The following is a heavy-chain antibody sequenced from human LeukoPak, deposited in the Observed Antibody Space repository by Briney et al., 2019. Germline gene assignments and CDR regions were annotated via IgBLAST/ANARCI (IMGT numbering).Heavy chain of an antibody. J-gene: IGHJ3*02. Sequence: ASVKVSCKASGYTFTSYGISWVRQAPGQGLEWMGWISAYNGNTNYAQKLQGRVTMTTDTSTSTAYMELRSLRSDDTAVYYCARDIDTAMVTYAFDIWGQGTMVTVSS. CDR2: ISAYNGNT. D-gene: IGHD5-18*01. V-gene: IGHV1-18*01. CDR3: ARDIDTAMVTYAFDI. CDR1: GYTFTSYG.